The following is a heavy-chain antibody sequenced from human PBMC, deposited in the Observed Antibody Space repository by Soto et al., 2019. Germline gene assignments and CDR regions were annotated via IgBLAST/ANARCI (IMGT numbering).Heavy chain of an antibody. J-gene: IGHJ6*02. CDR3: AKGRSYYYYYGVDV. CDR2: IIDSGAST. Sequence: GGSLRLSXAASGFTFRSCAMGWVRQAPGKGLEWVSDIIDSGASTYYADSVKGRFTISRDNSKSTLYLQMNSLRAEDTALYYCAKGRSYYYYYGVDVWGQGTTVTVSS. CDR1: GFTFRSCA. V-gene: IGHV3-23*01.